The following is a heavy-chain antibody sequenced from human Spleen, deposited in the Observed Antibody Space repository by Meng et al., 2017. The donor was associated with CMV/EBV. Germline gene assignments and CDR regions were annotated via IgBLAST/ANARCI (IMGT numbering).Heavy chain of an antibody. V-gene: IGHV3-30*02. J-gene: IGHJ4*02. D-gene: IGHD2-2*01. CDR3: AKLSLYCSGTSCYHDY. Sequence: GESLKISCAASGFTFSSYGMHWVRQAPGKGLEWVGFIRYDGSDKFYADSVKGRFTISRDNSKNTLYLQMNSLRVEDTAVYRCAKLSLYCSGTSCYHDYWGQGSLVTVSS. CDR1: GFTFSSYG. CDR2: IRYDGSDK.